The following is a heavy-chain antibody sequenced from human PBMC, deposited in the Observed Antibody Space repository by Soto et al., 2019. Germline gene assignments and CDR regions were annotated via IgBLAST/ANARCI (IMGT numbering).Heavy chain of an antibody. D-gene: IGHD6-19*01. V-gene: IGHV3-23*01. CDR2: ISGSGGST. CDR1: GFTFSSYA. J-gene: IGHJ5*02. Sequence: PGGSLRLSCAASGFTFSSYAMSWVRQAPGKGLEWVSAISGSGGSTYYADSVKGRFTISRDNSKNTLYLQMNSLRAEDTAVYYCAKDLEGGWYRSNWFDPWGQGTLVTVSS. CDR3: AKDLEGGWYRSNWFDP.